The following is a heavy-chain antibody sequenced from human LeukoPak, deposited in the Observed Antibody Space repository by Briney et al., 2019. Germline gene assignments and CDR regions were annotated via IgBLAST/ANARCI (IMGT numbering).Heavy chain of an antibody. CDR3: ARIWGYCSGGSCYSPYYYYMDV. CDR1: GFTFSSYS. CDR2: ISSSSSYI. D-gene: IGHD2-15*01. J-gene: IGHJ6*03. Sequence: KAGGSLRLSCAASGFTFSSYSMNWVRQAPGKGLEWVSSISSSSSYIYYADSVKGRFTISRDNAKNSLYLQMNSLRAEDTAVYYCARIWGYCSGGSCYSPYYYYMDVWGKGTTVTVSS. V-gene: IGHV3-21*01.